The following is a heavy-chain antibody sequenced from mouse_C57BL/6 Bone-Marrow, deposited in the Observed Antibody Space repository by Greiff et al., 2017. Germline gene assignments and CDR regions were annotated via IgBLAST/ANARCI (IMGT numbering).Heavy chain of an antibody. CDR3: ARSEGSHYSNYFYFDY. V-gene: IGHV1-52*01. D-gene: IGHD2-5*01. J-gene: IGHJ2*01. CDR1: GYTFTSYW. Sequence: QVQLQQPGAELVRPGSSVKLSCKASGYTFTSYWMHWVKQRPIQGLEWIGNIDPSDSETHYNQKFKDKATLTVDKSSSTAYMQLSSLTSEDSAVYYCARSEGSHYSNYFYFDYWGQGTTLTVSS. CDR2: IDPSDSET.